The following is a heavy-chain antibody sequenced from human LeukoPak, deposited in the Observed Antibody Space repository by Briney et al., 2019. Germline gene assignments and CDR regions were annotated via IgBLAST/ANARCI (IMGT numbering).Heavy chain of an antibody. V-gene: IGHV3-15*01. CDR2: IKSQADGATT. Sequence: GGSLRLSRAASGFTFSKDWMSWVRQAPGKGLEWVGRIKSQADGATTDYAAPVKGRYTITRDDSKSTLYLQMNSLKTEDTAVYFCTTDPYYYVSDYWGQGTLVTVSS. CDR3: TTDPYYYVSDY. J-gene: IGHJ4*02. D-gene: IGHD3-10*02. CDR1: GFTFSKDW.